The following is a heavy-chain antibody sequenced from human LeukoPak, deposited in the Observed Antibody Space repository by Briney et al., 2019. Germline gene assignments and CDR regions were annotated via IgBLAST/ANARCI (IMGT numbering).Heavy chain of an antibody. Sequence: GGSLRLSCTASGFTFSSYGMHWVRQAPGKGLEWVAVISYDGSNKYYADSVKGRFTISRDNSKNTLYLQMNSLRAEDTAVYYCAKDTGRGWYYFDFWGQGTLVTVSS. CDR3: AKDTGRGWYYFDF. V-gene: IGHV3-30*18. D-gene: IGHD6-19*01. CDR1: GFTFSSYG. CDR2: ISYDGSNK. J-gene: IGHJ4*02.